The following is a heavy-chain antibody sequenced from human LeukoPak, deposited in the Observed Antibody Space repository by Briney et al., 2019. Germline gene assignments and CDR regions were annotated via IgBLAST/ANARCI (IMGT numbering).Heavy chain of an antibody. CDR3: ARGGYAVDP. V-gene: IGHV3-23*01. CDR1: GFTFSSYT. Sequence: AGGSLRLSCAASGFTFSSYTMSWVRQAPGKGLEWVSTITTSDGNTYYADSVKGRFTISRDNAKNSLYLQMNSLRAEDTAVYYCARGGYAVDPWGQGTLVTVSS. CDR2: ITTSDGNT. J-gene: IGHJ5*02. D-gene: IGHD3-22*01.